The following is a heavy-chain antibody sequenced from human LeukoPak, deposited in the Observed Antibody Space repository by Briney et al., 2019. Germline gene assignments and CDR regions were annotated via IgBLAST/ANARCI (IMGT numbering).Heavy chain of an antibody. V-gene: IGHV3-33*01. Sequence: PGGSLRLSCAASGFTFSSYGMHCVRHAPDEGREWVAVIWYDGSNKYYADSVKGRFTISRDNSKNTLYLQMNSLRAEDTAVYYCAREAYDILEWSFDYWGQGTLVTVSS. J-gene: IGHJ4*02. CDR2: IWYDGSNK. CDR1: GFTFSSYG. CDR3: AREAYDILEWSFDY. D-gene: IGHD3-9*01.